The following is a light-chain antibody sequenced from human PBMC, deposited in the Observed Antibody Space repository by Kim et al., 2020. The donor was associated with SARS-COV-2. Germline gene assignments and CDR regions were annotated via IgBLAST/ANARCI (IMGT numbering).Light chain of an antibody. CDR1: QSVSSSY. J-gene: IGKJ5*01. CDR3: QQYGSSST. CDR2: GAS. Sequence: LAPGERATLSCRASQSVSSSYLAWYQQKPGQAPRLLIYGASSRATGIPDRFSGSGSGTDFTLTISRLEPEDFAVYYCQQYGSSSTFGQGTRLEIK. V-gene: IGKV3-20*01.